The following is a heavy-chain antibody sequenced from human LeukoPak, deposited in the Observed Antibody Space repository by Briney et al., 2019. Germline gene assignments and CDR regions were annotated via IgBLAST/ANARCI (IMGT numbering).Heavy chain of an antibody. CDR2: VYYSGST. CDR1: GASISYYY. D-gene: IGHD3-22*01. J-gene: IGHJ4*02. Sequence: SETLSLTCSVSGASISYYYWTWIRQSTGRRLEWIGYVYYSGSTNYNPSLKSRVTISLDTSKSQFSLKLISVTAADTAVYYCAGSLPKSSGFDWGQGTLVTVSS. CDR3: AGSLPKSSGFD. V-gene: IGHV4-59*08.